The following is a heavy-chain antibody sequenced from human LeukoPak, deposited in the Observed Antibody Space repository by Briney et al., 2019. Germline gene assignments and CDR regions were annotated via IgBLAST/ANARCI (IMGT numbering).Heavy chain of an antibody. CDR3: AKDQTAKVGATLDY. D-gene: IGHD1-26*01. J-gene: IGHJ4*02. V-gene: IGHV3-48*03. CDR1: GFTFSSYE. Sequence: GGSLRLSCAASGFTFSSYEMNWVRQAPGKGLEWVSYISSSGSTIYYADSVKGRFTISRDNSKNTLYLQMNSLRAEDTAVYYCAKDQTAKVGATLDYWGQGTLVTVSS. CDR2: ISSSGSTI.